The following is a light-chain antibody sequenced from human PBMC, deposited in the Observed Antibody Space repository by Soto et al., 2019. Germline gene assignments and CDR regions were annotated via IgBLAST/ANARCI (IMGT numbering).Light chain of an antibody. CDR2: GAF. Sequence: EIVLTKSPGTLSLSPGERATFSCRASQSVSSNYLAWYQQKPGQAPRLLIYGAFKRATGIPDRFSGSGSGTDFTLTISRMEPEDLAVYCCQQYGSSPRTFGQGTKVEIK. V-gene: IGKV3-20*01. CDR1: QSVSSNY. J-gene: IGKJ1*01. CDR3: QQYGSSPRT.